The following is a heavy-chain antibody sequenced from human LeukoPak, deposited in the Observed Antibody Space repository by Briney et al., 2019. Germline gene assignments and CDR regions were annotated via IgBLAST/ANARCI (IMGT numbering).Heavy chain of an antibody. Sequence: SVKVSCKASGYAFTSYDINWVRQATGQGLEWMGWMNPNSGNTGYAQKFQGRVTMTRNTSISTAYMELSSLRSEDTAVYYCARVGPNRRWGPSRFDYWGQGTLVTVSS. CDR3: ARVGPNRRWGPSRFDY. CDR1: GYAFTSYD. J-gene: IGHJ4*02. CDR2: MNPNSGNT. D-gene: IGHD3-16*01. V-gene: IGHV1-8*01.